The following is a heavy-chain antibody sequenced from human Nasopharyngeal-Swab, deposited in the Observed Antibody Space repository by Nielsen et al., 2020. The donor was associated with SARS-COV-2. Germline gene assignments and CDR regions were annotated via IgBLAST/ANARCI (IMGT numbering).Heavy chain of an antibody. V-gene: IGHV4-59*01. CDR2: IYYSGST. Sequence: SETLSLTCTVSGGSISSYYWSWIRQPPGKGLEWIGYIYYSGSTNYSPSLKSRVTISVDTSKNQSSLKLNSVTAADTAVYHCARTAGYYYMDVWGKGTTVTVSS. CDR3: ARTAGYYYMDV. D-gene: IGHD6-13*01. J-gene: IGHJ6*03. CDR1: GGSISSYY.